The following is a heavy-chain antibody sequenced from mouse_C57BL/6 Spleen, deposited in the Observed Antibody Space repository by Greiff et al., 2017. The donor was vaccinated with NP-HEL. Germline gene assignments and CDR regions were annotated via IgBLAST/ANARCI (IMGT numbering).Heavy chain of an antibody. J-gene: IGHJ4*01. V-gene: IGHV1-69*01. CDR3: ARSRLRYAMDY. CDR1: GYTFTSYW. CDR2: IDPSDSYT. Sequence: VQLQQPGAELVMPGASVKLSCKASGYTFTSYWMHWVKQRPGQGLEWIGVIDPSDSYTNYNQKFKGKSTLTVDKSSSTAYMQLISLTSEDSAVYYCARSRLRYAMDYGGQGTSVTVSS. D-gene: IGHD2-2*01.